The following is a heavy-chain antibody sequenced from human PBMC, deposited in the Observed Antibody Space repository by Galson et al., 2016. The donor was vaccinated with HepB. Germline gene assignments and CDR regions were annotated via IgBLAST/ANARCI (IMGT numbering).Heavy chain of an antibody. J-gene: IGHJ3*02. CDR3: AKKANYFGSGDAFDI. CDR1: GFTFSSYG. Sequence: SLRLSCAASGFTFSSYGIHWVRQPPGKGLEWVALISSDGSNKYFADSVKGRFTISRDNSKNTLYLQMNSLRAEDTAVYYCAKKANYFGSGDAFDIWGQGTMVTVSS. D-gene: IGHD3-10*01. V-gene: IGHV3-30*18. CDR2: ISSDGSNK.